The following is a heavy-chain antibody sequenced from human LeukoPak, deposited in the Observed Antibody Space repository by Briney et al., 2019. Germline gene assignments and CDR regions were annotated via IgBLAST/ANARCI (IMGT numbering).Heavy chain of an antibody. V-gene: IGHV3-48*01. CDR1: GFTFSSYS. Sequence: GGSLRLSCAASGFTFSSYSMTWVRQAPGKGLEWVSYISSSSSTIYYADSVKSRFTISRDNAKNSLYLQMNSLRAEDTAVYYCARDKLGIVVVPAAIEDVWGQGTTVTVSS. D-gene: IGHD2-2*02. CDR2: ISSSSSTI. J-gene: IGHJ6*02. CDR3: ARDKLGIVVVPAAIEDV.